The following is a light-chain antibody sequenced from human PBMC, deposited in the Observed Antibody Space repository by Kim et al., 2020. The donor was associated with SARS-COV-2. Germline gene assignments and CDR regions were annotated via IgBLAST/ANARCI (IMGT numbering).Light chain of an antibody. V-gene: IGLV2-14*03. Sequence: QPSAISCTGSSSYVGGYNSVSWYQQHPGKVPRLMIYDVSERPSGVSNRFSGSKSGNTASLTISGLQTEDEADYYCSSYTRSSTLLFGGGTQLTVL. CDR3: SSYTRSSTLL. CDR2: DVS. J-gene: IGLJ2*01. CDR1: SSYVGGYNS.